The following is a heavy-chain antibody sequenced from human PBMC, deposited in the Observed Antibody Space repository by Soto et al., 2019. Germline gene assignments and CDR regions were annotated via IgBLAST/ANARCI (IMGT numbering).Heavy chain of an antibody. D-gene: IGHD6-19*01. V-gene: IGHV3-9*01. CDR1: GFTFDEYA. Sequence: EVQLVESGGGLVQPGRSLRLSCAASGFTFDEYAMHWVRQAPGKGLEWVSGISWNRGSIAYAESVKGRFTISRDNAKSSLYLQMNSLRAEDTALYYCAKTGYGSDGGYFDYWGQGTLVIVSS. CDR2: ISWNRGSI. CDR3: AKTGYGSDGGYFDY. J-gene: IGHJ4*02.